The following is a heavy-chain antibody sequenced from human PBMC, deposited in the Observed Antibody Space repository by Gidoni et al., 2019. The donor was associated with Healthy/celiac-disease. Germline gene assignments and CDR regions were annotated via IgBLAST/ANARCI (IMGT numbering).Heavy chain of an antibody. CDR2: IYYSGST. CDR3: ARGVRGWYHYFDY. CDR1: GGSISSYY. D-gene: IGHD6-19*01. Sequence: QVQLQESGPGRVKPSETLSLTCTVSGGSISSYYWSWIRQPPGKGLEWIGYIYYSGSTNYNPSLKSRVTISVDTSKNQFSLKLSSVTAADTAVYYCARGVRGWYHYFDYWGQGTLVTVSS. J-gene: IGHJ4*02. V-gene: IGHV4-59*01.